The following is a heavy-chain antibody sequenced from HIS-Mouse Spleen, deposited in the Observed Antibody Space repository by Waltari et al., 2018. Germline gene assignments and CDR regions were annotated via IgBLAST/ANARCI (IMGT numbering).Heavy chain of an antibody. D-gene: IGHD6-13*01. J-gene: IGHJ4*02. Sequence: QLQLQESGPGLVKPSETLSLTCTVSGGSISSSSYYWGWIRQPPGKGLEWIGSIYYSGRNYYNPSLKSRVTIAVDTSKNQFSLKLSSVTAADTAVYYCARHEGQQLVTSLFDYWGQGTLVTVSS. V-gene: IGHV4-39*01. CDR2: IYYSGRN. CDR1: GGSISSSSYY. CDR3: ARHEGQQLVTSLFDY.